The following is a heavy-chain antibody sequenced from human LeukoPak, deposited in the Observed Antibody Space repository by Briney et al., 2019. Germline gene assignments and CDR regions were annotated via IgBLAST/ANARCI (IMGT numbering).Heavy chain of an antibody. V-gene: IGHV3-21*01. D-gene: IGHD2-2*03. Sequence: GGSLRLSCAASGFTFSSYSMNWVRQAPGKGLEWVSSISSSSSYIYCADSVKGRFTISRDNAKNSLYLQMNSLRAEDTAVYYCARAPGYCSSTSCSPLFDYWGQGTLVTVSS. CDR3: ARAPGYCSSTSCSPLFDY. J-gene: IGHJ4*02. CDR1: GFTFSSYS. CDR2: ISSSSSYI.